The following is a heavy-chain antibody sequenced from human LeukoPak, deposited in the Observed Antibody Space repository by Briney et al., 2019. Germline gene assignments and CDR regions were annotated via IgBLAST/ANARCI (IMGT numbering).Heavy chain of an antibody. CDR3: ARDGTIAVAGY. CDR1: GGTFSSHA. CDR2: IIPLIGTA. J-gene: IGHJ4*02. D-gene: IGHD6-19*01. Sequence: ASVKVSCKASGGTFSSHAISWVRQAPGQGLEWMGGIIPLIGTANHAQKFQGRVTITADESTSTVYMELSSLRPDDTAVYYCARDGTIAVAGYWGQGTLVTVSS. V-gene: IGHV1-69*13.